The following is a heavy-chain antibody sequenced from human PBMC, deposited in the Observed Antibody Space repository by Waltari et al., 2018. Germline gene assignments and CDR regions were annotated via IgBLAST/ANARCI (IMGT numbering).Heavy chain of an antibody. Sequence: VQLVQSGAEVKKPGASVKVSCKASGYTFTSYYMHWVRQAPGQGLEWMGGFDPEDGETIYAQKFQGRVTMTEDTSTDTAYMELSSLRSEDTAVYYCATGRIFEGATTGLDYWGQGTLVTVSS. CDR2: FDPEDGET. V-gene: IGHV1-24*01. J-gene: IGHJ4*02. CDR3: ATGRIFEGATTGLDY. CDR1: GYTFTSYY. D-gene: IGHD1-26*01.